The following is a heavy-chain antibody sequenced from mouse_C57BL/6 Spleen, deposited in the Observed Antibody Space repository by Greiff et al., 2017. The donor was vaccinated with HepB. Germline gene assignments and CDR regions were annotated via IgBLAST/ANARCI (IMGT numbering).Heavy chain of an antibody. D-gene: IGHD1-1*01. Sequence: EVQRVESGGGLVQPGGSLKLSCAASGFTFSDYYMYWVRQTPEKRLEWVAYISNGGGSTYYPDTVKGRFTISRDNAKNTLYLQMSRLKSEDTAMYYCARQGHYYGSSYGYFDVWGTGTTVTVSS. CDR1: GFTFSDYY. CDR2: ISNGGGST. CDR3: ARQGHYYGSSYGYFDV. J-gene: IGHJ1*03. V-gene: IGHV5-12*01.